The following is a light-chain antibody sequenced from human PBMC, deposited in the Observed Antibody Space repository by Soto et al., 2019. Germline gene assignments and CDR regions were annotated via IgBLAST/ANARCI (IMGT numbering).Light chain of an antibody. CDR3: QSYDSSLSGSTV. Sequence: VVTQPPSVSGAPGQRVTISCTGSSSNIGAGYDVHWYQQLPGTAPKLLIYGNSNRPSGVPDRFSGSKSGTSASLAITGLQAEDEADYYCQSYDSSLSGSTVFGGGTKLTVL. CDR1: SSNIGAGYD. CDR2: GNS. J-gene: IGLJ3*02. V-gene: IGLV1-40*01.